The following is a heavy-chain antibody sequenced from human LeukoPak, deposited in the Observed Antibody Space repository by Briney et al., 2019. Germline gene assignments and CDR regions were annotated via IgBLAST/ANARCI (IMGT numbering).Heavy chain of an antibody. J-gene: IGHJ4*02. Sequence: PSETLSLTCTVPGGSISSYYWSWIRQPPGKGLEWIGYIYYSGSTYYNPSLKSRVTISVDTSKNQFSLKLGSVTAADTAVYYCARGPVLRYFDWLLSFDYWGQGTLVTVSS. CDR3: ARGPVLRYFDWLLSFDY. V-gene: IGHV4-59*06. CDR2: IYYSGST. CDR1: GGSISSYY. D-gene: IGHD3-9*01.